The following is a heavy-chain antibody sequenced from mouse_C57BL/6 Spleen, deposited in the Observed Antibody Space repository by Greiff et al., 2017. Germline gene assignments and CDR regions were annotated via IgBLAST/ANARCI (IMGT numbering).Heavy chain of an antibody. J-gene: IGHJ4*01. CDR2: IYPGDGDT. V-gene: IGHV1-82*01. Sequence: QVHLQQSGPELVKPGASVKISCKASGYAFSSSWMNWVKQRPGKGLEGIGRIYPGDGDTNSNGKFKGKATLTADKSSSTAYMQRSSLTSEDSAVYFGARSGYDYDGDYYAMDYWGQGTSVTVSS. CDR1: GYAFSSSW. D-gene: IGHD2-4*01. CDR3: ARSGYDYDGDYYAMDY.